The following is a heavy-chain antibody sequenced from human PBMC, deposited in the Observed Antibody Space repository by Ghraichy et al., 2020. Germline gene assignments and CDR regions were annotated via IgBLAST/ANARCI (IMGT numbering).Heavy chain of an antibody. D-gene: IGHD3-3*01. Sequence: SETLSLTCTVSGVPIVSSSYYWGWIRQPPGKGLEWIGSVQFGGTTHHSPSLKSRVSMSIDTSKNQFSLRLNSVTAADTSIYYCARLTPEWLASMDVWGPGTTVTVSS. V-gene: IGHV4-39*01. CDR2: VQFGGTT. CDR3: ARLTPEWLASMDV. J-gene: IGHJ6*02. CDR1: GVPIVSSSYY.